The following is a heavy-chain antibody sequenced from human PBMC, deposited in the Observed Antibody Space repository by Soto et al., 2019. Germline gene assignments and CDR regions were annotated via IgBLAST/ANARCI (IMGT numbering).Heavy chain of an antibody. Sequence: EVQLVESGGVSVQPGGSLRLSCTASGFTLSNYWMHWVRQAPGKGLVWVSRINTDGSTTTYAYSVKGRFTISRDKAKNTLYLQMNSLRDEDTAVYYCVRIRRGDGYTFGYWGQGTLVTVSS. J-gene: IGHJ4*02. CDR2: INTDGSTT. V-gene: IGHV3-74*01. D-gene: IGHD5-12*01. CDR3: VRIRRGDGYTFGY. CDR1: GFTLSNYW.